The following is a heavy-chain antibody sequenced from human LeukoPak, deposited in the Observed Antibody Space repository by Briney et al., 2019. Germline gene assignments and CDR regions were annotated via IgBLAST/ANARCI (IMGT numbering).Heavy chain of an antibody. CDR1: GFTFSSYG. J-gene: IGHJ4*02. Sequence: GGSLRLSCAASGFTFSSYGMHWVRQAPGKGLEWVAVISYDGSNKYYADSVKGRFTISRDNSKNTLYLQMNSLRAEDTAVYYCAKKGEAYFDYWGQGTLITVSS. D-gene: IGHD3-10*01. V-gene: IGHV3-30*18. CDR3: AKKGEAYFDY. CDR2: ISYDGSNK.